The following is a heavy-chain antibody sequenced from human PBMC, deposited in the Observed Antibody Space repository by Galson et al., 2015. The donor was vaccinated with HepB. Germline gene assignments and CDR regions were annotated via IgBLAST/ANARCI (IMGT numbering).Heavy chain of an antibody. CDR3: ARSSLYNWNGYDAFDS. D-gene: IGHD1-1*01. CDR1: GYTFTHYY. Sequence: SVKVSCKASGYTFTHYYIHWVRQAPGQGLEWMGWVNPRGGVTDYAQKFQDRVTLTGDTSITTAYMEMSDMKSDDTAVYYCARSSLYNWNGYDAFDSWGPGTLVTVSS. CDR2: VNPRGGVT. J-gene: IGHJ4*02. V-gene: IGHV1-2*02.